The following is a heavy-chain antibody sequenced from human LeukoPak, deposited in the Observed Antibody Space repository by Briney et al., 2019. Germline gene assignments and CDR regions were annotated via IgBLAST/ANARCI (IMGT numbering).Heavy chain of an antibody. V-gene: IGHV3-23*01. CDR2: ISGRDGST. D-gene: IGHD3-3*02. Sequence: GGSLRLSCAASGFTFSSYAMNWARQAPGKGLEWVSAISGRDGSTYYADSVKGRFTISRDNSKNTLYLQMNSLRAEDTAVYYCAKIRPPAYDIWGQGTMVTVSS. CDR1: GFTFSSYA. CDR3: AKIRPPAYDI. J-gene: IGHJ3*02.